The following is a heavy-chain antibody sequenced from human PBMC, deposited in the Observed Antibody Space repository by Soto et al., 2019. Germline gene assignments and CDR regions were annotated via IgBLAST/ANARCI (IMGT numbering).Heavy chain of an antibody. V-gene: IGHV4-59*01. CDR1: DGSISSYY. Sequence: SETLSLTCTVSDGSISSYYWSWIRQPPGKGLEWIGYVYYSGSTNYNPSLKSRVTISVDTSKNQFSLKLSSVTAADTAVYYCARSGSGSYFGYYYYGMDVWGQGTTVTVSS. CDR2: VYYSGST. CDR3: ARSGSGSYFGYYYYGMDV. J-gene: IGHJ6*02. D-gene: IGHD3-10*01.